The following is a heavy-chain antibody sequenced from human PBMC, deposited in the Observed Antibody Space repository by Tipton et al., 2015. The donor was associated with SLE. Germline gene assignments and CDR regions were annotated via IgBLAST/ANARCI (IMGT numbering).Heavy chain of an antibody. CDR3: ARGCSSSTCEPFYFFGMDV. V-gene: IGHV4-38-2*02. D-gene: IGHD2-2*01. J-gene: IGHJ6*02. CDR2: FYHRGTT. Sequence: TLSLTCSVSGHSISSGFYWGWIRQSPGKGLEWIGNFYHRGTTYYNPSLESRVTITVDMSKNQFSLRLISVTAADTAVYYCARGCSSSTCEPFYFFGMDVWGQGTTVTVSS. CDR1: GHSISSGFY.